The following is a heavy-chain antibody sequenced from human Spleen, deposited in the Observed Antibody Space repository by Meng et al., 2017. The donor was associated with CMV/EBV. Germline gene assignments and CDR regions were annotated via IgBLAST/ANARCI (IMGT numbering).Heavy chain of an antibody. CDR3: ARDEWSSSWDSEGIDP. D-gene: IGHD6-13*01. J-gene: IGHJ5*02. Sequence: SGPTLVKPTQTLTLTCTFSGFSLSTSAMCVSWVRQPPGKGLEWIGYIYYSGSTNYNPSLKSRVTISVDTSKNQFSLKLTSVTPADTAVYYCARDEWSSSWDSEGIDPWGQGTLVTVSS. CDR1: GFSLSTSAMC. CDR2: IYYSGST. V-gene: IGHV4-61*08.